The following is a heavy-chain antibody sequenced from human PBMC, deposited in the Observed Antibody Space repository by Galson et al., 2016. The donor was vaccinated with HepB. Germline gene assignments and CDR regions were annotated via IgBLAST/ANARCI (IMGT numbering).Heavy chain of an antibody. D-gene: IGHD3-10*01. J-gene: IGHJ6*04. V-gene: IGHV1-18*04. Sequence: SVKVSCKASGYTFTSSGITWVRQAPGQGLECLGWINPFDGNANYAQKFQGRVTMTTDRSTTTASMELRSLRFDDTAVYYWAREELLWFRAFPDPSYYGMDVWGTGTTVIVSS. CDR2: INPFDGNA. CDR3: AREELLWFRAFPDPSYYGMDV. CDR1: GYTFTSSG.